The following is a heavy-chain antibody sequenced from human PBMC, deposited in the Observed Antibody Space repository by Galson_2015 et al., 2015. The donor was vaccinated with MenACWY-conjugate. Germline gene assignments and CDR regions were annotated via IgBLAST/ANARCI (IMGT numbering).Heavy chain of an antibody. D-gene: IGHD2-2*01. V-gene: IGHV3-53*01. J-gene: IGHJ5*02. CDR1: GFTVSTNC. CDR2: ICSGTRT. CDR3: AQYCSSTSCCAGKGA. Sequence: SLRLSCAASGFTVSTNCMSWVRQAPGKGLEWVSIICSGTRTFYADSVKGRFTISGDNSQNTVYLQMNSLRAEDTAMYYCAQYCSSTSCCAGKGAWGQGTLVTVSS.